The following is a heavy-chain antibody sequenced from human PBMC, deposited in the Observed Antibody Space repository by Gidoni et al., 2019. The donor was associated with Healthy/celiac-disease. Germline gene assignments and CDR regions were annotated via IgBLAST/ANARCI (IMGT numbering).Heavy chain of an antibody. D-gene: IGHD2-15*01. CDR1: GGSISSGDYY. CDR3: ASLSYCSGGSCYPQGAFDI. CDR2: IYYSGST. V-gene: IGHV4-30-4*01. J-gene: IGHJ3*02. Sequence: QVQLQESGPGLVKPSQPLSLTCTLPGGSISSGDYYWSWIRQPPGKGLEWIGYIYYSGSTYYNPSLKSRVTISVDTSKNQFSLKLSSVTAADTAVYYCASLSYCSGGSCYPQGAFDIWGQGTMVTVSS.